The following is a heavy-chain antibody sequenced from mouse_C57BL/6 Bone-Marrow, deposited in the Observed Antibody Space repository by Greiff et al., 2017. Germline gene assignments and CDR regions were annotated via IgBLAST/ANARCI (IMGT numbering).Heavy chain of an antibody. J-gene: IGHJ1*03. CDR1: GYTFTSYG. Sequence: VQLQQSGAELARPGASVKLSCKASGYTFTSYGISWVKQRTGQGLEWIGEIYPRSGNTYYNEKFKGKATLTADKSSSTAYMELSRLTSEDSAVYFFARCGYGSIYVWYFDVWGTGTTVTVAS. CDR3: ARCGYGSIYVWYFDV. D-gene: IGHD1-1*01. CDR2: IYPRSGNT. V-gene: IGHV1-81*01.